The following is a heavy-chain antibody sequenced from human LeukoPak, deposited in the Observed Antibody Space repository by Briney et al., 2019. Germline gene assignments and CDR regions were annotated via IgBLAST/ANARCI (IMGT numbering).Heavy chain of an antibody. CDR3: VKNGGDFWSGYYYYYMDV. D-gene: IGHD3-3*01. V-gene: IGHV3-23*01. Sequence: GGSLRLSCAASGFTFNSYAMSWVRQAPGKGLEWVSIISGSGGRTYYADSVQGRFTFSKDNSKNTLYLQMNSLRAEDTAEYYCVKNGGDFWSGYYYYYMDVWGKGTTVTVSS. J-gene: IGHJ6*03. CDR1: GFTFNSYA. CDR2: ISGSGGRT.